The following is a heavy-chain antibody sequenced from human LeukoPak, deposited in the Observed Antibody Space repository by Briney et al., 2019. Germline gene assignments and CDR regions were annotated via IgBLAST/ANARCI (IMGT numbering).Heavy chain of an antibody. CDR2: MNPNSGNT. D-gene: IGHD2-2*01. CDR3: ARAVRDIVVVPAASPLYYFDY. J-gene: IGHJ4*02. CDR1: GYTFTSHD. Sequence: ASVKVSCKASGYTFTSHDINWVRQATGQGLEWMGWMNPNSGNTGYAQKFQGRVTMTRNTSIGTAYMELSSLRSEDTAVYYCARAVRDIVVVPAASPLYYFDYWGQGTLVTVSS. V-gene: IGHV1-8*01.